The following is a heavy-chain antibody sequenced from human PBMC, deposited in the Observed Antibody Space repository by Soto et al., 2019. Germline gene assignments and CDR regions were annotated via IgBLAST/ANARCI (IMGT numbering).Heavy chain of an antibody. J-gene: IGHJ4*02. Sequence: VGSLRLSCAASGFTVSSNYMSWVRQAPGKGLEWVSVIYSGGSTYYADSVKGRFTISRDNSKDTLYLQMNSLRAEDTAVYYCARSSNSIAAAGTGFDYWGQGTLVTVSS. CDR2: IYSGGST. V-gene: IGHV3-53*01. D-gene: IGHD6-13*01. CDR1: GFTVSSNY. CDR3: ARSSNSIAAAGTGFDY.